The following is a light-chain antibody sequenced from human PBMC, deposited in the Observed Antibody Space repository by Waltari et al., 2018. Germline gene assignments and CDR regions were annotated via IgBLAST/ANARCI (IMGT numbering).Light chain of an antibody. J-gene: IGKJ4*01. Sequence: EIVLTQSPGTLSFSPGERATLSCRASQSVSSNYLAWYQQKPGQAPRPLVYGASGRATGIPDRLSATGSATDFTLTISRLEPEDFAVYYCQQYGTSPLTFGGGTKVEIK. CDR2: GAS. CDR3: QQYGTSPLT. V-gene: IGKV3-20*01. CDR1: QSVSSNY.